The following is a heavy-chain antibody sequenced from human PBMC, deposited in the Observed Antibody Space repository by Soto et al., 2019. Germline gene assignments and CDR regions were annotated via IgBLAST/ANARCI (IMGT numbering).Heavy chain of an antibody. V-gene: IGHV3-7*03. CDR2: IKPDGGAT. CDR1: DFTFRNSW. CDR3: FGGNGGPQ. D-gene: IGHD3-16*01. Sequence: GGSLSLSCATSDFTFRNSWINWVRQPPGKGLEWVANIKPDGGATNYVDSVKGRFTISRDNVRNSASLQMNSLRVEYTAVYFCFGGNGGPQWGQGTLVTVSS. J-gene: IGHJ4*02.